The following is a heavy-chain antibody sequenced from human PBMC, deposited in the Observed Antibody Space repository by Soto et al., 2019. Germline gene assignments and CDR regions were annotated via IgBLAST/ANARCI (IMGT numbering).Heavy chain of an antibody. V-gene: IGHV4-59*08. D-gene: IGHD3-22*01. CDR1: GDSISSYY. CDR3: ASQRFDMIIVALDY. CDR2: IYYTGST. Sequence: SETLSLTCTVCGDSISSYYWSWIRQPPGKGLEWSGYIYYTGSTNYNPSLKSRVTISVDTSKNQFSLKLTSVTAADTAVYYCASQRFDMIIVALDYWGQGNLLTISS. J-gene: IGHJ4*02.